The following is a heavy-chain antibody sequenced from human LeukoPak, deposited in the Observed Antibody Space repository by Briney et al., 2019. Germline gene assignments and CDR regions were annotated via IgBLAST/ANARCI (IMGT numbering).Heavy chain of an antibody. V-gene: IGHV3-43*02. D-gene: IGHD2-2*01. CDR2: ISGDGGST. CDR3: AITGGDIVVVPAAEFDY. J-gene: IGHJ4*02. Sequence: GGSLRLSCAASGFTFDDYAMHWVRQAPGKGLEWVSLISGDGGSTYYADSVKGRFTISRDNSKNTLYLQMNSLRAEDTAVYYCAITGGDIVVVPAAEFDYWGQGTLVTVSS. CDR1: GFTFDDYA.